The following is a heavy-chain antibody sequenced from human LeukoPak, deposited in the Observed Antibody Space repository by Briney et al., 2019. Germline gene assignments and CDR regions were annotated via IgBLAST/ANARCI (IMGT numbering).Heavy chain of an antibody. V-gene: IGHV5-51*01. CDR3: ARAATDVDTALFGPPEYYYGMDV. J-gene: IGHJ6*02. CDR1: GYSITNYW. D-gene: IGHD5-18*01. CDR2: IYPGDPDT. Sequence: GESLKISCKGSGYSITNYWIGWVRQMPEKLLERIGIIYPGDPDTRYNTSFQGQVTISADKSISTAYLQWSSLKASDTAMYYCARAATDVDTALFGPPEYYYGMDVWGQGTTVTVSS.